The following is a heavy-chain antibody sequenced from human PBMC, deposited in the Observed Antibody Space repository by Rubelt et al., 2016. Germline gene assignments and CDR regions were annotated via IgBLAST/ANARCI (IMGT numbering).Heavy chain of an antibody. J-gene: IGHJ4*02. CDR1: GGSFSGYY. V-gene: IGHV4-34*01. CDR3: ARLFGSRTPSDF. D-gene: IGHD3-10*01. Sequence: QVQLQQWGAGLLKPSETLSLTCAVYGGSFSGYYWSWIRQPPGKGLEWSGEINPSGNSNYNSSLKRRVTISGDTSKRQFSLTLTSVTAAYTAVYYCARLFGSRTPSDFWGQGTLVTVSS. CDR2: INPSGNS.